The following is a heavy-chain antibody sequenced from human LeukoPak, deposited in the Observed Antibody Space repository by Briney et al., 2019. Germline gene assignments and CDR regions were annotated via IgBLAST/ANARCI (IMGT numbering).Heavy chain of an antibody. V-gene: IGHV4-59*01. CDR1: GGSISSYY. J-gene: IGHJ4*02. CDR3: ARGASSSGYSSSWLSYFDY. D-gene: IGHD6-13*01. Sequence: PSEPLSLTCTVSGGSISSYYWSWIRQPPGKGLEWIGYIYYSGSTKYNPSLKSRVTISVDTSKNQFSLKLSSVTAADTAVYYCARGASSSGYSSSWLSYFDYWGQGTLVTVSS. CDR2: IYYSGST.